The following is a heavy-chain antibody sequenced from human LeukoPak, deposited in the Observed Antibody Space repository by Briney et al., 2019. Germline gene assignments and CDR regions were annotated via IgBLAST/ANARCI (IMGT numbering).Heavy chain of an antibody. CDR3: ARLSVPDVFGAFDI. V-gene: IGHV4-4*07. CDR2: INTSGST. Sequence: SETLSLTCTVSGGSINNYYWSWIRQSAGKGLEWIGRINTSGSTNYNPSLKSRVTMSLDTSNMHFSLRLSSVTAADTAVYYRARLSVPDVFGAFDIWGQGTMVTVSS. J-gene: IGHJ3*02. CDR1: GGSINNYY. D-gene: IGHD2-2*01.